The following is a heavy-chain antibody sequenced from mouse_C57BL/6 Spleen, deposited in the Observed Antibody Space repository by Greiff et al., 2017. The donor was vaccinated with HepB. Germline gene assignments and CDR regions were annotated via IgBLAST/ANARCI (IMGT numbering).Heavy chain of an antibody. CDR3: ARSLLDSSGYFDY. Sequence: QVQLQQSGTELVKPGASVKLSCKASGYTFTSYWMHWVKQRPGQGLEWIGNINPSNGGTNYNEKFKSKATLTVDKSSSTAYMQLSSLTSEDSAVYYCARSLLDSSGYFDYWGQGTTLTVSS. CDR2: INPSNGGT. D-gene: IGHD3-2*02. J-gene: IGHJ2*01. V-gene: IGHV1-53*01. CDR1: GYTFTSYW.